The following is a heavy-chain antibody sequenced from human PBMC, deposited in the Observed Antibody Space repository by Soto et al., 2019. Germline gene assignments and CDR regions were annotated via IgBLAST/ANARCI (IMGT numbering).Heavy chain of an antibody. D-gene: IGHD2-15*01. CDR3: AKGRSGAADWFDP. Sequence: LRLSCAASGFTLSNYALSWVRQAPGKGLEWVSSITGGGGTTFYADSVKGRFTISRDNSKNTVYLQVNRLRAEDTAVYYCAKGRSGAADWFDPWGQGTLVTVSS. V-gene: IGHV3-23*01. CDR1: GFTLSNYA. CDR2: ITGGGGTT. J-gene: IGHJ5*02.